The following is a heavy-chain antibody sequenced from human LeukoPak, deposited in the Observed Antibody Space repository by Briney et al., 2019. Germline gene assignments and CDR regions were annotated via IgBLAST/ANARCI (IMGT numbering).Heavy chain of an antibody. V-gene: IGHV1-69*04. Sequence: SVKVSCKASGGTFSSYAISWVRQAPGQGLEWMGRIIPILGIANYAQKFQGRVTITADKSTSTAYMELSSLRSEDTAVYYCARGRGSSWSKRGFDYWGQGTLVTVSS. J-gene: IGHJ4*02. CDR2: IIPILGIA. D-gene: IGHD6-13*01. CDR3: ARGRGSSWSKRGFDY. CDR1: GGTFSSYA.